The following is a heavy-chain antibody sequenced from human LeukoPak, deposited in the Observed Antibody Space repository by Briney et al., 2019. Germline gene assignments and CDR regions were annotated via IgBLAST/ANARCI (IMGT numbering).Heavy chain of an antibody. CDR2: VNIDGTEQ. V-gene: IGHV3-7*01. D-gene: IGHD2-15*01. CDR3: ARLDAAGRVLNA. J-gene: IGHJ3*01. CDR1: AFSFSSYS. Sequence: GGSLRLSCASSAFSFSSYSISWVRQAPGKGLEWVANVNIDGTEQHFVDSVEGRFTISRDNAKRSLFLQMNSLRADDTAVYYCARLDAAGRVLNAWGQGTVVSVSS.